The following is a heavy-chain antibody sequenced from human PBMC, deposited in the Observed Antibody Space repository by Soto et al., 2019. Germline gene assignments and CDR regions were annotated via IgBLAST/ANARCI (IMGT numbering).Heavy chain of an antibody. CDR2: IYYSGST. CDR1: GGSISSYY. D-gene: IGHD4-17*01. J-gene: IGHJ6*03. V-gene: IGHV4-59*08. Sequence: SETLSLTCTVSGGSISSYYWSWIRQPPGKGLEWIGYIYYSGSTNYNPSLKSRVTISVDTSKNQFSLKLSSVTAADTAVYYCARHPAGKIDYGDYFSYYYYMDVWGKGTTVTVSS. CDR3: ARHPAGKIDYGDYFSYYYYMDV.